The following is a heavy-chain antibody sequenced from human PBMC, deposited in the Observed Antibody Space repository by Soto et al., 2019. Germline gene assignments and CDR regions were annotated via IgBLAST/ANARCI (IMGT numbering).Heavy chain of an antibody. V-gene: IGHV4-59*08. CDR2: IYYTGTT. CDR3: ARLGGFYQSLDS. Sequence: PSETLSLTCTVSGGSISSYYWSWIRQPPGKGLEWIGYIYYTGTTTYNPSIKSRVTISVDPSKNQFSLNLTSVSAADTAVYYCARLGGFYQSLDSWGQGTLVTVSS. CDR1: GGSISSYY. J-gene: IGHJ5*01. D-gene: IGHD3-22*01.